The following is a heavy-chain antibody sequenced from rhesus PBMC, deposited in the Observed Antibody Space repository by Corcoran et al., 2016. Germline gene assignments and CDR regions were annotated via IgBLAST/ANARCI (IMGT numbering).Heavy chain of an antibody. D-gene: IGHD1-44*01. CDR3: ARGGGTYRYDY. CDR2: IHGSSENT. Sequence: QVQLQESGPGLVKPSETLSLTCAVSAYSISNNFWSWIRQVPGKGREWIGYIHGSSENTYYNPSLKSRVTISTDTSKNQFSLNLRSVTAADTAVYYCARGGGTYRYDYWGQGLLVTVSS. J-gene: IGHJ4*01. V-gene: IGHV4-147*01. CDR1: AYSISNNF.